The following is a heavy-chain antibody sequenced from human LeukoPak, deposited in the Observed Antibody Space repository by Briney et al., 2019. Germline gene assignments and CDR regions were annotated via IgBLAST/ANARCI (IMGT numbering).Heavy chain of an antibody. Sequence: GSLRLSCAASGFTFSSYAMSWIRQPPGKGLEWIGEINHSGSTNYNPSLKSRVTISVDTSKNQFSLKLSSVTAADTAVYYCARGGYSYGYSGIRFDYWGQGTLVTVSS. D-gene: IGHD5-18*01. CDR3: ARGGYSYGYSGIRFDY. V-gene: IGHV4-34*01. CDR1: GFTFSSYA. CDR2: INHSGST. J-gene: IGHJ4*02.